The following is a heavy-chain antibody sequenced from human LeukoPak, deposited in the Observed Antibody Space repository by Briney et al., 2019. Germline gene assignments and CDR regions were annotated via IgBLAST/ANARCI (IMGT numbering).Heavy chain of an antibody. D-gene: IGHD3-10*01. CDR2: INWNGGST. CDR1: GFTFSNYG. V-gene: IGHV3-20*04. Sequence: GGSLRLSCAASGFTFSNYGLNWVRQAPGKGLEWVSGINWNGGSTGYADSVMGRFTISRDNAKNSLYLQMNSLRAEDTALYYCARDTSSSYGSGSDYWGQGTLVTVSS. CDR3: ARDTSSSYGSGSDY. J-gene: IGHJ4*02.